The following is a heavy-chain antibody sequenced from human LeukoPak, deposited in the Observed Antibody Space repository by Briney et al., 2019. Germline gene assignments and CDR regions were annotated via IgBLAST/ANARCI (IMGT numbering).Heavy chain of an antibody. CDR3: VRVRGGVFEN. Sequence: SQTLSLTSAISGDSVSSNLVTWNWVRQSPSNCLEWLGRTYYRSKWDNDYEVSVESRINIDPDTSRNQFSLQLNSVTPEDTAVYYCVRVRGGVFENWGPGILVTVSS. J-gene: IGHJ4*02. CDR1: GDSVSSNLVT. V-gene: IGHV6-1*01. D-gene: IGHD3-3*01. CDR2: TYYRSKWDN.